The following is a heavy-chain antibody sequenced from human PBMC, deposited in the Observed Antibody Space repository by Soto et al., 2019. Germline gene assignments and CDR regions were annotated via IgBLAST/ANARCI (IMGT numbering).Heavy chain of an antibody. CDR2: IIPIFGTA. CDR3: AREGRVVTGNTSHYYYGMDV. D-gene: IGHD1-7*01. CDR1: GGTFSSYA. J-gene: IGHJ6*02. V-gene: IGHV1-69*13. Sequence: SVKVSCKASGGTFSSYAISWVRQAPGQGLEWMGGIIPIFGTANYAQKFQGRVTITADESTSTAYMELSSLRSEETAVYYCAREGRVVTGNTSHYYYGMDVWGQGTTVTVS.